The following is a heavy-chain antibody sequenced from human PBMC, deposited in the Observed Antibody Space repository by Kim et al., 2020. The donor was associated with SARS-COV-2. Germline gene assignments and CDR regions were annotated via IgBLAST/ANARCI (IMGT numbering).Heavy chain of an antibody. J-gene: IGHJ3*02. V-gene: IGHV3-11*01. Sequence: KGRFTISRDNAKNSLYLQMNSLRAEDTAVYYCARGKLTWIQLEASAFDIWGQGTMVTVSS. CDR3: ARGKLTWIQLEASAFDI. D-gene: IGHD5-18*01.